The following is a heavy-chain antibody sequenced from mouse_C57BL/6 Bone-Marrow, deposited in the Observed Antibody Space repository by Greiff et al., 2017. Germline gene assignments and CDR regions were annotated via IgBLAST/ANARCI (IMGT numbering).Heavy chain of an antibody. Sequence: EVKLLESGPGLVKPSQSLSLTCSVTGYSITSGYYWNWIRQFPGNKLEWMGYISYDGSNNYNPSLKNRISITRDTSKNQCFLRLNSVTTEDTATYYCARECGSMDYWGQGTSVTVSS. V-gene: IGHV3-6*01. CDR1: GYSITSGYY. CDR3: ARECGSMDY. CDR2: ISYDGSN. J-gene: IGHJ4*01.